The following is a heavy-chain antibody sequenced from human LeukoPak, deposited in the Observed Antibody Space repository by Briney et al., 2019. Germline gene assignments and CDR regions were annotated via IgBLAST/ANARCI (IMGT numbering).Heavy chain of an antibody. CDR3: ARGGSGYYWAFDC. J-gene: IGHJ4*02. CDR1: GFTVNSHY. V-gene: IGHV3-53*01. D-gene: IGHD3-22*01. CDR2: IYGDGST. Sequence: GGSLRLSCAASGFTVNSHYMSWVRQAPGKGLEWVSLIYGDGSTSYADSVKGRFTISRDNSKKTLSLQMNSLRAEDTAMYYCARGGSGYYWAFDCWGQGTLVTVSS.